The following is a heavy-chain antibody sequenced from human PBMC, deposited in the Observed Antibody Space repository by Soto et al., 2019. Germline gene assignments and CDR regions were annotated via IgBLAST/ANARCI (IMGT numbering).Heavy chain of an antibody. CDR3: ARGSYRSSSVLH. D-gene: IGHD6-6*01. J-gene: IGHJ4*02. V-gene: IGHV1-69*01. CDR1: GGTFSSYA. CDR2: IIPIFGTA. Sequence: QVQLVQSGAEVKKPGSSVKVSCKASGGTFSSYAISWVRQAPGQGLEWMGGIIPIFGTANYAQKFQGRVTITADESTSTAHMELRSLRSEETDVYYCARGSYRSSSVLHWGQGTLVTVSS.